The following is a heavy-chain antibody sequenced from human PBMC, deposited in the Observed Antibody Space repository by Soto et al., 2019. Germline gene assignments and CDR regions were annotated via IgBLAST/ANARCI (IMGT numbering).Heavy chain of an antibody. V-gene: IGHV3-33*06. CDR1: GFTFSTYA. Sequence: GGSLRLSCAASGFTFSTYAMHWVRQAPGKGLEWVAVIWFNGSNKYYGDSVRGRFTISRDNSKNTLYLQMNSLRAEDTAVYYCAKDMTTVTTGWFDPWGQGTLVTVSS. CDR2: IWFNGSNK. CDR3: AKDMTTVTTGWFDP. J-gene: IGHJ5*02. D-gene: IGHD4-4*01.